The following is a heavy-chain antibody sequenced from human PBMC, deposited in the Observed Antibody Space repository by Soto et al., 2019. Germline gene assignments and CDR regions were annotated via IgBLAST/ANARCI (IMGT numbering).Heavy chain of an antibody. V-gene: IGHV1-69*06. D-gene: IGHD4-17*01. CDR3: ARENMYGPHLYNWFDP. J-gene: IGHJ5*02. CDR2: IIPIFGTA. Sequence: SVKVSCKASGGTFSSYAISWVRQAPGQGLEWMGGIIPIFGTANYAQKFQGRVTITADKSTSTAYMELSSLRSEDTAVYYCARENMYGPHLYNWFDPWGQGTLVTVSS. CDR1: GGTFSSYA.